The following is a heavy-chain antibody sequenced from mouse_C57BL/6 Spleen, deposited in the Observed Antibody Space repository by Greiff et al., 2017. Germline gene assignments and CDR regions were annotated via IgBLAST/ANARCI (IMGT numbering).Heavy chain of an antibody. V-gene: IGHV1-61*01. CDR1: GYTFTSYW. J-gene: IGHJ1*03. CDR3: ARGRTTVVADWYFDV. CDR2: IYPSDSET. D-gene: IGHD1-1*01. Sequence: QVQLKQPGAELVRPGSSVKLSCKASGYTFTSYWMDWVKQRPGQGLEWIGNIYPSDSETHYNQKFKDKATLTVDKSSSTAYMQLSSLTSEDSAVYYCARGRTTVVADWYFDVWGTGTTVTVSS.